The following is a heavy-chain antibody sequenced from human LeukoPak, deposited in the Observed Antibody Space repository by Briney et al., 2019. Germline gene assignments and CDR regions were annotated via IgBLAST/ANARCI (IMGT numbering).Heavy chain of an antibody. CDR1: GFTFYNTW. CDR3: ATGGYDFSY. CDR2: IKTRSDGGTT. D-gene: IGHD5-12*01. Sequence: PGGSLRLSCTVSGFTFYNTWMNWDRRAPGKGLEWVGRIKTRSDGGTTDYAAPIKGRFTISRDDSKNTLFLQMNSLKTEDTAVYYCATGGYDFSYWGQGTLVTVSS. V-gene: IGHV3-15*07. J-gene: IGHJ4*02.